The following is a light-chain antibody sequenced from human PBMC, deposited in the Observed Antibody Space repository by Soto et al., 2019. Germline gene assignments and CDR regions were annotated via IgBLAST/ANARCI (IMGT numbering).Light chain of an antibody. CDR1: QSVRSTF. Sequence: VLPQSPDTLSLSPGDRVTLSCRASQSVRSTFLAWYQQKPGQAPRLLIYGASNRAAGIPERFSGSASGTDVTLTISRLEPDDSAVYYCQQYHDSPMNTFGQGTKLEIK. CDR2: GAS. V-gene: IGKV3-20*01. CDR3: QQYHDSPMNT. J-gene: IGKJ2*01.